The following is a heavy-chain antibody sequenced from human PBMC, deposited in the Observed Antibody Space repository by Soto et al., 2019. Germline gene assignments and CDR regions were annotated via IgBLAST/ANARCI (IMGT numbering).Heavy chain of an antibody. CDR3: ARDRGGVDIVATTTGGMDV. D-gene: IGHD5-12*01. CDR1: GYTFTGYY. CDR2: INPNSGGT. J-gene: IGHJ6*02. V-gene: IGHV1-2*04. Sequence: QVQLVQSGAEVKKPGASVKVSCKASGYTFTGYYMHWVRQAPGQGLEWMGWINPNSGGTNYAQRFQGWGTMTRDTSISTAYMELSRLRSDDTAVDYCARDRGGVDIVATTTGGMDVWGQGTTVTVSS.